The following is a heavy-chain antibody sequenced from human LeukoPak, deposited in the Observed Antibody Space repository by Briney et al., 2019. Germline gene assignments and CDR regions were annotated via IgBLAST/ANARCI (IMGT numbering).Heavy chain of an antibody. CDR3: AREYCSSTSCYTVRPYYYYGMDV. CDR1: GYTLTSYG. D-gene: IGHD2-2*01. Sequence: ASVKVSWKASGYTLTSYGISWVRQAPGQGLEWMGWISAYNGNTNYAQKLQGRVTMTTDTSTSTAYMELRSLRSDDTAVYYCAREYCSSTSCYTVRPYYYYGMDVWGQGTTVTVSS. CDR2: ISAYNGNT. J-gene: IGHJ6*02. V-gene: IGHV1-18*01.